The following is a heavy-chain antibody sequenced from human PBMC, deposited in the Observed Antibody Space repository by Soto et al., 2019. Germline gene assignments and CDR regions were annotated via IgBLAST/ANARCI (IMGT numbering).Heavy chain of an antibody. D-gene: IGHD3-10*01. CDR1: GLTVSSNY. Sequence: SGLTVSSNYMSWVRQAPGRGLEWVSVIYSGGSTYYADSVKGRFTISRDNSKNTLYLQMNSLRAEDTAVYYCARDRFLFDLWGRGTLVTVSS. CDR3: ARDRFLFDL. J-gene: IGHJ2*01. V-gene: IGHV3-66*01. CDR2: IYSGGST.